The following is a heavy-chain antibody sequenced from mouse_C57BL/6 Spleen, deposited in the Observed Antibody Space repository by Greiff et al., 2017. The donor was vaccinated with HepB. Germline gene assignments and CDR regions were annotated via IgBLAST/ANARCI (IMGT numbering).Heavy chain of an antibody. CDR2: ISYDGSN. Sequence: VQLQESGPGLVKPSQSLSLTCSVTGYSITSGYYWNWIRQFPGNKLEWMGYISYDGSNNYNPSLKNRISITRDTSKNQFFLKLNSVTTEDTATYYCATPDYYGSSYWFACWGQGTLVTVSA. J-gene: IGHJ3*01. V-gene: IGHV3-6*01. CDR1: GYSITSGYY. CDR3: ATPDYYGSSYWFAC. D-gene: IGHD1-1*01.